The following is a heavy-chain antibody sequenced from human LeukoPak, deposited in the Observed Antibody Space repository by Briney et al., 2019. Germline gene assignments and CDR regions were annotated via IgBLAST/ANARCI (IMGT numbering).Heavy chain of an antibody. CDR1: GGSISSSSYY. Sequence: SETLSLTCTVSGGSISSSSYYWGWIRQPPGKGLEWIGSTYYSGSTYYNPSLKSRVTISVDTSKNQFSLKLSSVTAADTAVYYCASGYSYGSLVDYWGQGTLVTVSS. V-gene: IGHV4-39*07. D-gene: IGHD5-18*01. CDR2: TYYSGST. J-gene: IGHJ4*02. CDR3: ASGYSYGSLVDY.